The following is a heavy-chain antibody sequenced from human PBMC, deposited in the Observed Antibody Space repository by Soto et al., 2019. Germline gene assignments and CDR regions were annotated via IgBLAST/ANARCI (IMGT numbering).Heavy chain of an antibody. CDR2: IYYTGST. D-gene: IGHD4-17*01. V-gene: IGHV4-30-4*01. J-gene: IGHJ6*02. CDR3: ARIHFGDEPSYYYYGMDA. Sequence: QVQLQESGPGVVKPSQTLSLTCTVSGGSFSSGDYYWSWVRQPPGKGLVWIGYIYYTGSTFNNPSLKSRVSISIDPCKTQFSLKLRSGTAADSAVYYCARIHFGDEPSYYYYGMDAWGQGTTVTVSS. CDR1: GGSFSSGDYY.